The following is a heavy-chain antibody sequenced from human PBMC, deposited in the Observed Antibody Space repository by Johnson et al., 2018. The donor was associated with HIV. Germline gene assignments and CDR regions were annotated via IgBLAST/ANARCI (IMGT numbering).Heavy chain of an antibody. Sequence: QVQLVESGGGVVQPGGSLRLSCAASGFTFSSYGMHWVRQAPGKGLEWVAFIRYDGSNKYYADSVTGRFTISRDNSKTTLYLQMNSLRVEDTAVYYCAKDIRLVSAYYDILSGTSFDAFDIWGQGTMVTVSS. D-gene: IGHD3-9*01. J-gene: IGHJ3*02. V-gene: IGHV3-30*02. CDR2: IRYDGSNK. CDR3: AKDIRLVSAYYDILSGTSFDAFDI. CDR1: GFTFSSYG.